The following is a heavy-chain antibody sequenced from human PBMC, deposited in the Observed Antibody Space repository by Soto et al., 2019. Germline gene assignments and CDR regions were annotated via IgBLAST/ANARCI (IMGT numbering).Heavy chain of an antibody. J-gene: IGHJ4*02. CDR3: ARGQEGVVATH. CDR2: IKDGGST. Sequence: QVQLQQWGAGLLKPSETLSLTCAVNGGSFTGYYWSWVSQPPGKGLEWIGEIKDGGSTNYSPSLRSRVTISADTSKKQFSLKVTSVTAADTAVYYCARGQEGVVATHWDQGTLVTVSS. D-gene: IGHD2-15*01. V-gene: IGHV4-34*01. CDR1: GGSFTGYY.